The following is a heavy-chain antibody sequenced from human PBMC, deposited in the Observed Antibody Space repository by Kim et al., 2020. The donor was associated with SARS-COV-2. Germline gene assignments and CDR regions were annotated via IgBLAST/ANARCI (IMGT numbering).Heavy chain of an antibody. D-gene: IGHD5-12*01. CDR1: GFTFSSYS. V-gene: IGHV3-21*01. CDR2: ISSSSSYI. J-gene: IGHJ4*02. CDR3: ARCRRDGYNYMDY. Sequence: GGSLRLSCAASGFTFSSYSMNWVRQAPGKGLEWVSSISSSSSYIYYADSVKGRFTISRDNAKNSLYLQMNSLRAEDTAVYYCARCRRDGYNYMDYWGQGTRVTVSA.